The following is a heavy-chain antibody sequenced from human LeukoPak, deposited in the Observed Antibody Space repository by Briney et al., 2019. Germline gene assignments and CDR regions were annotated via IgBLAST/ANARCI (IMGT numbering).Heavy chain of an antibody. V-gene: IGHV4-39*07. D-gene: IGHD3-22*01. CDR1: SGSISTSNYY. CDR3: ARRDYSSGRDY. CDR2: IFYSGST. J-gene: IGHJ4*02. Sequence: SETLSLTCTVSSGSISTSNYYWGWVRQPPGKALEWIGNIFYSGSTYYSPSLKSRVTISLDTSRNRFSLQLSSVTAADTAVYYCARRDYSSGRDYWGQGTLVTVSS.